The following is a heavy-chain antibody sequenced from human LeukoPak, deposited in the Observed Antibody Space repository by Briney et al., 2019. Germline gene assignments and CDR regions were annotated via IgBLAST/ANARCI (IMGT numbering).Heavy chain of an antibody. J-gene: IGHJ3*02. D-gene: IGHD6-19*01. CDR2: ISGSGSST. CDR1: EFTFSTYA. CDR3: AKDLSSGWPDAFDI. Sequence: GRSLRLSCAASEFTFSTYAMNWVRQAPGKGLEWVSAISGSGSSTYYADSVKGRFTISRDNSKNTLYLQMNSLRAEDTAVYYCAKDLSSGWPDAFDIWGQGTMVTVSS. V-gene: IGHV3-23*01.